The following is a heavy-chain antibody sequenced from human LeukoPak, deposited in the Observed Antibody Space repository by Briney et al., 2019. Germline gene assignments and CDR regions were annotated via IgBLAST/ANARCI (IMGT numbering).Heavy chain of an antibody. CDR3: ASADWRVWDAFDI. J-gene: IGHJ3*02. Sequence: ASVKVSCKASGYTFTSYDINLVRQATGQGLEWMGWMNPNSGNTGYAQKFQGRVTMTRNTSISTAYMELSSLRSEDTAVYYCASADWRVWDAFDIWGQGTMVTVSS. V-gene: IGHV1-8*01. D-gene: IGHD3/OR15-3a*01. CDR1: GYTFTSYD. CDR2: MNPNSGNT.